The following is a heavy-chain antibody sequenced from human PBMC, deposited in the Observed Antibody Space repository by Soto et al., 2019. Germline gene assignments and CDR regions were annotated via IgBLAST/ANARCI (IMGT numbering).Heavy chain of an antibody. CDR2: TYYRSKWYN. CDR3: ARENTYGRFDY. V-gene: IGHV6-1*01. D-gene: IGHD5-18*01. Sequence: SQTLSLTCAISGDSVSSNTAAWNCIRQSPSRGLEWLGRTYYRSKWYNDYAVSVKSRIAIIPDTSKNQFSLQLNSVTPEDTAVYYCARENTYGRFDYWGQGTLVTVSS. J-gene: IGHJ4*02. CDR1: GDSVSSNTAA.